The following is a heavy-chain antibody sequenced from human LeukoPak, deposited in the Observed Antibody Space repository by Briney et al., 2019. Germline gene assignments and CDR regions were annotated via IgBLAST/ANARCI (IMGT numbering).Heavy chain of an antibody. CDR1: GYTFTSYY. J-gene: IGHJ4*02. Sequence: ASVKVCCKASGYTFTSYYIHWVRQAPGQGLEWMGIIYPGGGSTSYAQKFQGRVTMTRDMSTSTVYMELSSLRSEDTAVYYCARDNDFDYWGQGTLVTVSS. CDR2: IYPGGGST. D-gene: IGHD2-8*01. V-gene: IGHV1-46*01. CDR3: ARDNDFDY.